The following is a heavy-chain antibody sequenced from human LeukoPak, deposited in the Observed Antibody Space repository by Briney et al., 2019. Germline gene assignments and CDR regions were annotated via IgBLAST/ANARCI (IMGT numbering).Heavy chain of an antibody. J-gene: IGHJ3*01. CDR3: ARDTDYAFDV. CDR1: GLTFSSYS. CDR2: ISRTT. Sequence: GGSLTLSCAASGLTFSSYSFNWVRQAPGKGLEWVSYISRTTSYADSVKGRFTISRDNAKSSLYLQMNSLRAEDTAVYYCARDTDYAFDVWGQGTMVTVSS. V-gene: IGHV3-48*01.